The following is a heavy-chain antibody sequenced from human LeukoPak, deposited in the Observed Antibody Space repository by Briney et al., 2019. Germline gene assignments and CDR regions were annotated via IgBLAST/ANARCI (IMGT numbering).Heavy chain of an antibody. V-gene: IGHV4-39*01. CDR2: IYYSGST. J-gene: IGHJ4*02. CDR3: ARPNSSGYPYYFDY. CDR1: GGSISSSTYY. D-gene: IGHD3-22*01. Sequence: SETLSLTCTVSGGSISSSTYYWGWLRQPPGKGLEWIGSIYYSGSTYYNPSLKSRVSISVDTSKNQFSLNLTSVTAADTAVYFCARPNSSGYPYYFDYWGQGTLVPVSS.